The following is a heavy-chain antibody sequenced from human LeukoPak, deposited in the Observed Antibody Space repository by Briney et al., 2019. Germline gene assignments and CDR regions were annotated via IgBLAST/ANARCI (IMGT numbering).Heavy chain of an antibody. CDR1: GFTFSSYA. D-gene: IGHD1-26*01. CDR2: ISGSGGST. V-gene: IGHV3-23*01. CDR3: AKDLLKGSLVYY. Sequence: PGGSLRLSCAASGFTFSSYAMNWVRQAPGKGLEWVSGISGSGGSTYYADSVEGRFTISRDNSKSTLYLEMNSLRAEDTAVYYCAKDLLKGSLVYYWGQGTLVTVSS. J-gene: IGHJ4*02.